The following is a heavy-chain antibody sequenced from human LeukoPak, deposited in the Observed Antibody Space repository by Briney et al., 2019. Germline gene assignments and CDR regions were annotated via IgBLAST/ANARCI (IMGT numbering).Heavy chain of an antibody. D-gene: IGHD4-23*01. CDR2: INPNSGGT. CDR3: ARATVVTEGLCRDCFDP. Sequence: GASVTVSCKASGYTFTGYYMHWVRQAPGQGLEWMGWINPNSGGTNYAQKFQGRVTMTRDTSISTAYMELSRLRSDDTAVYYCARATVVTEGLCRDCFDPWGQGTLVTVSS. CDR1: GYTFTGYY. J-gene: IGHJ5*02. V-gene: IGHV1-2*02.